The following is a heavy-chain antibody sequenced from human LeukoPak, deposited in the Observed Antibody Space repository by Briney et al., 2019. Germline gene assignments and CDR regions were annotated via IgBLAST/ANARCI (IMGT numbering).Heavy chain of an antibody. V-gene: IGHV4-34*01. Sequence: SETLSLTCAVYGGSFSGYYWSWIRQPPGKGLEWLGEINHSGSTNYNPSLKSRVTISVDTSKNQFSLKLSSVTAADTAVYYCARGGGYGYAFKELDYWGQGTLVTVPS. D-gene: IGHD5-18*01. CDR3: ARGGGYGYAFKELDY. CDR2: INHSGST. J-gene: IGHJ4*02. CDR1: GGSFSGYY.